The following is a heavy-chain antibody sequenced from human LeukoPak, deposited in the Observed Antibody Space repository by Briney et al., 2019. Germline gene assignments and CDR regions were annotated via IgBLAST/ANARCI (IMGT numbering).Heavy chain of an antibody. V-gene: IGHV1-58*01. CDR2: IVVGSGNT. CDR1: GFTFTSSA. D-gene: IGHD6-19*01. J-gene: IGHJ4*02. Sequence: SVKVSCKASGFTFTSSAVQWVRQARGQRLEWIGWIVVGSGNTNYAQKFQERVTITRDMSTSTAYMELSSLRSEDTAVYYCAADREGYSSGWYYFDYWGQVTLVTVFS. CDR3: AADREGYSSGWYYFDY.